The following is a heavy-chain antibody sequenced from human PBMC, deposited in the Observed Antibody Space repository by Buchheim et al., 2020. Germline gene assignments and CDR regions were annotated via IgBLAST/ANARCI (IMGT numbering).Heavy chain of an antibody. CDR3: AKGDWFDP. V-gene: IGHV3-30*18. CDR1: GFTFSSYG. CDR2: ISYDGSNK. D-gene: IGHD5-24*01. J-gene: IGHJ5*02. Sequence: QVQLVESGGGVVQPGRSLRLSCAASGFTFSSYGMHWVRQAPGKGLEWVAVISYDGSNKYYADSVKGRFTTSRDNSKNTLYLQMNSLRAEDTAVYYCAKGDWFDPWGQGTL.